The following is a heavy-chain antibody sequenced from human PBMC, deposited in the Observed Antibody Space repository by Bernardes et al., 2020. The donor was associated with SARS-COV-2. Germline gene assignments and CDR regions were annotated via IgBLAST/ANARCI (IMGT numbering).Heavy chain of an antibody. D-gene: IGHD3-10*01. CDR3: AKDPGPVYYGSGSPKDWFDP. V-gene: IGHV3-23*01. J-gene: IGHJ5*02. CDR2: ISGSGGST. CDR1: GFTFSSYA. Sequence: GGSLRLSCAASGFTFSSYAMSWVRQAPGKGLEWVSAISGSGGSTYYADSVKGRFTISRDNSKNTLYLQMNSLRAEDTAVYYCAKDPGPVYYGSGSPKDWFDPWGHGTLVTVSS.